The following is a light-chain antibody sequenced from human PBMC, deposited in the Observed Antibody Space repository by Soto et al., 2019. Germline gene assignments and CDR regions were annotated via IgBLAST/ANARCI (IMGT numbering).Light chain of an antibody. V-gene: IGKV3-11*01. CDR3: QQRSNWPIT. Sequence: EIVMTQSPASLSVSPGESVTLSCRASQSVASNLAWYQQKPGLAPRLLIYGTSTRATGVPARFSGSGSGTDFTLTISSLEPEDFAVYYCQQRSNWPITFGQGTRLEIK. J-gene: IGKJ5*01. CDR1: QSVASN. CDR2: GTS.